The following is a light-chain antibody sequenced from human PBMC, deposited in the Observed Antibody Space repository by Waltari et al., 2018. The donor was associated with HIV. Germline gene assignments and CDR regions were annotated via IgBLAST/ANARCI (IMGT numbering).Light chain of an antibody. Sequence: QSALTQPPSTSGTPGQTVTIPCSGSSSNIGDNYVSWYQQLPGTAPKLLIYRNSQRPSWVRDRFSGSKSGTSASLAINDLRSEDEAEYHCAAWDDSLSGWVFGGGTNLTVL. J-gene: IGLJ3*02. CDR1: SSNIGDNY. CDR3: AAWDDSLSGWV. V-gene: IGLV1-47*01. CDR2: RNS.